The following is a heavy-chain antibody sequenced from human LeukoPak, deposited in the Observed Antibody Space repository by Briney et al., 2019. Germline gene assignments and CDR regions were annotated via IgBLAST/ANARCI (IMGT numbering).Heavy chain of an antibody. V-gene: IGHV1-18*01. Sequence: GASVRVSRKASGYTFTTYGITWVRQAPGQGLEWMGWISAYNGDTIFAQNLQGRVTMTTDTSTSTAYMELRSLRSDDTAVYYCARVGYCSSTGCYGNGMDVWGQGTTVTVSS. CDR1: GYTFTTYG. D-gene: IGHD2-2*01. CDR3: ARVGYCSSTGCYGNGMDV. J-gene: IGHJ6*02. CDR2: ISAYNGDT.